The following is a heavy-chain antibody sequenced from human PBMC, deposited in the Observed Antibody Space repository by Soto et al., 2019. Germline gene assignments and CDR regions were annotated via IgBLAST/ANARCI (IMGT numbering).Heavy chain of an antibody. CDR3: VRFGGAAAGPGDY. CDR1: EFTFSSYE. D-gene: IGHD6-13*01. CDR2: ISSSGTTI. J-gene: IGHJ4*02. V-gene: IGHV3-48*03. Sequence: EVQLVESGGGLVQPGGSLRLSWVASEFTFSSYEMNWVRQAPGEGLEWVSYISSSGTTIYYTVSVMGRFTISRDNAKKSLYLQLNSLGAEDTAVYYCVRFGGAAAGPGDYWGQGTLVTVSS.